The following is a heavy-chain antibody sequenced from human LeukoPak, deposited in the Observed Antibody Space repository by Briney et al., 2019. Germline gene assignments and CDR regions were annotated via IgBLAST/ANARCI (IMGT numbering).Heavy chain of an antibody. V-gene: IGHV4-38-2*02. CDR3: ARHDSDSSGYLEYFQH. CDR2: IYHSGST. D-gene: IGHD3-22*01. J-gene: IGHJ1*01. Sequence: SETLSLTCTVSGYSISSGYYWGWIRQPPGKGLEWIGSIYHSGSTYYNPSLKSRVTISVDTSKNQFTLKLSSVTAADTAVYYCARHDSDSSGYLEYFQHWGQGTLVTVSS. CDR1: GYSISSGYY.